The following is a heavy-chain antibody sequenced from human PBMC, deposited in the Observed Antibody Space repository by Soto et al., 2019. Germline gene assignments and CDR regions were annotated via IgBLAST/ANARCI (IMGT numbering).Heavy chain of an antibody. J-gene: IGHJ5*02. CDR3: ARGQGSSSPYNWFDP. Sequence: GASVKVSCKASGYTFTGYYMHWVRQAPGQGLEWMGWINPNSGGTNYAQKFQGRVTMTRDTSISTAYMELSRLRSDDTAVYYCARGQGSSSPYNWFDPWGQGTLVTVSS. D-gene: IGHD6-6*01. CDR2: INPNSGGT. CDR1: GYTFTGYY. V-gene: IGHV1-2*02.